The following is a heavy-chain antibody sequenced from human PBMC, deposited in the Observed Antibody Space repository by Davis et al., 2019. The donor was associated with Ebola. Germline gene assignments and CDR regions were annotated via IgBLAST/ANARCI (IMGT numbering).Heavy chain of an antibody. CDR2: ISSSGSTI. D-gene: IGHD5-12*01. CDR3: ARAHNHIVATIPYYFDY. Sequence: PGGSLRLSCAASGFTFSSYEMNWVRQAPGKGLEWVSYISSSGSTIYYADSVKGRFTISRDNAKNSLYLQMNSLRAEDTAVYYCARAHNHIVATIPYYFDYWGQGTLVTVSS. CDR1: GFTFSSYE. V-gene: IGHV3-48*03. J-gene: IGHJ4*02.